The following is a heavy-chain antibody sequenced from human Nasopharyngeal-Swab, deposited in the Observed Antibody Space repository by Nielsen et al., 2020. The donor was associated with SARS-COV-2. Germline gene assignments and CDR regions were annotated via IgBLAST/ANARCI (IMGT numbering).Heavy chain of an antibody. CDR1: GGTFSSYA. CDR2: IIPILGIA. V-gene: IGHV1-69*10. Sequence: SVKVSCKASGGTFSSYAISWVRQAPGQGLEWMGGIIPILGIANYAQKFQGRVTITADKSTSTAYMELSSLRSEDTAVYYCARDSDFWSPGYYYYYGMDVWDQGTTVTVSS. D-gene: IGHD3-3*01. CDR3: ARDSDFWSPGYYYYYGMDV. J-gene: IGHJ6*02.